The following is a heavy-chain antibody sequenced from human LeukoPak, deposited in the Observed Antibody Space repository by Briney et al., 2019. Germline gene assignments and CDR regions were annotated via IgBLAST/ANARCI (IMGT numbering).Heavy chain of an antibody. CDR2: IYTSGST. V-gene: IGHV4-61*02. Sequence: PSQTLSLTCTVSGGSLSSGSYYWRWLRQPAGTGLEWLGRIYTSGSTNYNPSLKSRVTISVDTSKNQFSLKLSSVTAADTAVYYCARDRGSIVGATDVIIDYWGQGTLVTVS. CDR1: GGSLSSGSYY. D-gene: IGHD1-26*01. J-gene: IGHJ4*02. CDR3: ARDRGSIVGATDVIIDY.